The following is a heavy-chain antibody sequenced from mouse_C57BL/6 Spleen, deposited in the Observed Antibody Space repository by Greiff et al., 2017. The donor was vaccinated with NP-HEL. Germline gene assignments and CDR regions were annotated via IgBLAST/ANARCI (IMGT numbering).Heavy chain of an antibody. CDR2: INPNNGGT. Sequence: EVQLQQSGPELAKPGASVKISCKASGYTFTDYYMNWVKQSHGKSLEWIGDINPNNGGTSYNQKFKGKATLTVDKSSSTAYMELRSLTSEDSAVYYCAREGGYYFDYWGKGTTLTVSS. CDR1: GYTFTDYY. CDR3: AREGGYYFDY. J-gene: IGHJ2*01. V-gene: IGHV1-26*01.